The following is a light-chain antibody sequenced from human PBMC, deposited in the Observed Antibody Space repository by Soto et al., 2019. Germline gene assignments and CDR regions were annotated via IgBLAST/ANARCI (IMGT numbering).Light chain of an antibody. J-gene: IGLJ2*01. V-gene: IGLV2-14*01. CDR2: EVS. Sequence: QSVLTQPASVSGSPGQSITISCTGTSSDIGYYTYVSWYQQHPGKAPKLVIFEVSNRPSGVSNRFSGSKSGNTASLTISGLQAEDEADYYCSSYTSSSTLLFGGGTQLTVL. CDR3: SSYTSSSTLL. CDR1: SSDIGYYTY.